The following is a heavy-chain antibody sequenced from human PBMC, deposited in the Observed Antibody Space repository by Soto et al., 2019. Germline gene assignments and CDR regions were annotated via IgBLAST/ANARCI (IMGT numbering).Heavy chain of an antibody. CDR2: IYYSGST. CDR3: ARGLIPYYYGSGSYRYCDY. D-gene: IGHD3-10*01. Sequence: SETLSLTCTVSGGSVSSGSYYWSWIRQPPGKRLKKIGYIYYSGSTNYKPSLKSRVTISVDTSKNQFSLKLSSVTAADTAVYYCARGLIPYYYGSGSYRYCDYWGQGTLVTVSS. J-gene: IGHJ4*02. V-gene: IGHV4-61*01. CDR1: GGSVSSGSYY.